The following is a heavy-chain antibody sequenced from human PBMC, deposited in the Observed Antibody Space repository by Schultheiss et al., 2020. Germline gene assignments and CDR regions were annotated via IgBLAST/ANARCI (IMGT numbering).Heavy chain of an antibody. CDR1: GFSLSTSGMC. CDR3: AHETYSSAWYDY. D-gene: IGHD6-19*01. CDR2: IYWDDDK. V-gene: IGHV2-5*08. Sequence: SGPTLVRPTQTLTLTCTFSGFSLSTSGMCVSWIRQPPGKALEWLALIYWDDDKRYNPSLKSRLTITKDTSKSQVVLTMTNMDPVDTATYYCAHETYSSAWYDYWGQGTLVTGSS. J-gene: IGHJ4*02.